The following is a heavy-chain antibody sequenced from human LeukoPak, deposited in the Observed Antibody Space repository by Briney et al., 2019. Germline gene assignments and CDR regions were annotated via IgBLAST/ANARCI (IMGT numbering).Heavy chain of an antibody. CDR2: IWNSGSTI. Sequence: PGGSLRLSCAASGFTFSSYAMSWVRQAPGKGLEWVSYIWNSGSTIYYADSVKGRFTISRDNAKNSGYLQMTSLRAEDTAVYYCARGHYGLDVWGQGTTVTVSS. CDR1: GFTFSSYA. CDR3: ARGHYGLDV. V-gene: IGHV3-48*04. J-gene: IGHJ6*02.